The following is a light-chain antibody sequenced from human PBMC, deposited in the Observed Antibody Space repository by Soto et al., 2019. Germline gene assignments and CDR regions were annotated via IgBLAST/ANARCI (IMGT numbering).Light chain of an antibody. CDR2: DVS. V-gene: IGLV2-14*01. CDR3: SSYTSSSTPRVV. Sequence: QSALTQPASVSGSPGQSITISCTGTSSDVGGYNYVSWYQQHPGKAPKLMIYDVSNRPSGVSNRFSGSKSGNMASLTISGLQAEDEADYYCSSYTSSSTPRVVFGGGTKL. CDR1: SSDVGGYNY. J-gene: IGLJ2*01.